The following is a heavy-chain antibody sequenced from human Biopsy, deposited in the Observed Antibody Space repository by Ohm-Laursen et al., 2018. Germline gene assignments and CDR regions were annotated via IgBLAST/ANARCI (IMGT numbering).Heavy chain of an antibody. CDR1: GGTISSDY. Sequence: TLSLTCTVSGGTISSDYWSWIRQTPGKGLEWIGYIYYSGSTNYNPSLKSRVTISVDTSKNQFSLRLNSVTAADTAVYYCARATNSTGWPYYYFYGMDVWGQGTTVTVSS. CDR3: ARATNSTGWPYYYFYGMDV. V-gene: IGHV4-59*01. D-gene: IGHD2/OR15-2a*01. CDR2: IYYSGST. J-gene: IGHJ6*02.